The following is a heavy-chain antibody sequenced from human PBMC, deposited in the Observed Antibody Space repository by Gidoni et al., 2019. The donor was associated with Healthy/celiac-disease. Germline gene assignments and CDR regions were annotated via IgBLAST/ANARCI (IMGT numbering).Heavy chain of an antibody. CDR3: ARDRLSWGTMVRGDIITAIDY. J-gene: IGHJ4*02. V-gene: IGHV1-18*01. Sequence: QVQLVQSGAEVKKPGASVKVSCKASGYTFTTYGISWVRQAPGQGLEWMGWISTYNGHTNYAQKLQGRVTMTTDTSSRTAYMELRSLRADDTAVYYCARDRLSWGTMVRGDIITAIDYWGQGTLVTVSS. CDR1: GYTFTTYG. D-gene: IGHD3-10*01. CDR2: ISTYNGHT.